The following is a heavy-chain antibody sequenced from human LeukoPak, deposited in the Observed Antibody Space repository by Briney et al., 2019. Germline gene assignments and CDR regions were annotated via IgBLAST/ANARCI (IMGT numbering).Heavy chain of an antibody. J-gene: IGHJ3*02. Sequence: SETLSLTCAVSGGSISSSSYYWGWIRQPPGKGLEWIGSIYYSGSTYYNPSLKSRVTISVDTSKNQFSLKLSSVTAADTAVYYCASRRDLEMATIRFAFDIWGQGTMVTVSS. V-gene: IGHV4-39*07. D-gene: IGHD5-24*01. CDR3: ASRRDLEMATIRFAFDI. CDR2: IYYSGST. CDR1: GGSISSSSYY.